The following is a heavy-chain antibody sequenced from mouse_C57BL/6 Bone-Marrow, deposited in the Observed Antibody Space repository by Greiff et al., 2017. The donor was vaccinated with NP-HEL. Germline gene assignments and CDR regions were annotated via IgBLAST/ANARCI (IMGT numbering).Heavy chain of an antibody. J-gene: IGHJ3*01. CDR3: ATNYYYGSSPFAY. V-gene: IGHV1-80*01. D-gene: IGHD1-1*01. Sequence: VQLQQSGAELVKPGASVKISCKASGYAFSSYWMNWVKQRPGKGLEWIGQIYPGDGDTNYNGKFKGKATLTADKSSSTAYMQLSSLTSEDSAVYFCATNYYYGSSPFAYWGQGTLVTVSA. CDR1: GYAFSSYW. CDR2: IYPGDGDT.